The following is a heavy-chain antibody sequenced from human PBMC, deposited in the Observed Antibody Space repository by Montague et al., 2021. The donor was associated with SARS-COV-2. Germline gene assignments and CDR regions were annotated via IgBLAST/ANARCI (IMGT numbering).Heavy chain of an antibody. D-gene: IGHD2/OR15-2a*01. CDR1: GGTFSSYA. Sequence: SVRVSCKASGGTFSSYAISWVRQAPGQGLEWMGGIIAIFAIANYAQKFQGRVTITADESTSIAYMELSSLRSEDTAVYYCARGQPVIDAFDIWGQGTMVTVSS. J-gene: IGHJ3*02. V-gene: IGHV1-69*13. CDR2: IIAIFAIA. CDR3: ARGQPVIDAFDI.